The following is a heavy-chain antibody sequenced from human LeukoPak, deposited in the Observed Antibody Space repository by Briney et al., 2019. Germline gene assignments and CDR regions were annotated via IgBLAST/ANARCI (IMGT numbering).Heavy chain of an antibody. J-gene: IGHJ6*02. CDR2: IIPIFGTA. Sequence: ASVKVSCKASGGTFSSYAISWVRQAPGQGLEWMGGIIPIFGTANYAQKFQGRVTITADESTSTAYMELSSLRSEDTAVYYCARDPTAFWSGYHRPYYYGMDVWGQGTTVTVSS. D-gene: IGHD3-3*01. CDR1: GGTFSSYA. CDR3: ARDPTAFWSGYHRPYYYGMDV. V-gene: IGHV1-69*13.